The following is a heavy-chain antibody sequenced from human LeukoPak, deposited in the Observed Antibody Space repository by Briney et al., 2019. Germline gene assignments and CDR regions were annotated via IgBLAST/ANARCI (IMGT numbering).Heavy chain of an antibody. D-gene: IGHD3-16*02. Sequence: PSETLSLTCAVYGGSLSGYYWSWIRQPPGKGLEWIGEINHSGSTNYNPSLKSRVTISVDTSKNQFSLKLSSVTAADTAVYYCARVPVMITFGGVIVRNWFDPWGQGTLVTVSS. J-gene: IGHJ5*02. V-gene: IGHV4-34*01. CDR3: ARVPVMITFGGVIVRNWFDP. CDR1: GGSLSGYY. CDR2: INHSGST.